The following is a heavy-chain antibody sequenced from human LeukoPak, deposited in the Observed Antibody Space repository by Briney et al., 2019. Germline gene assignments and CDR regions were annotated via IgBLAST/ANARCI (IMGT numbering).Heavy chain of an antibody. CDR1: GHTFTSYY. V-gene: IGHV1-46*01. J-gene: IGHJ4*02. CDR2: INPSGGST. Sequence: ASVKVSCKASGHTFTSYYMHWVRQAPGQGLEWMGIINPSGGSTSYAQKFQGRVTMTRDTSTSTVYMELSSLRSEDTAVYYCARISSSWDHDYCGQGTLVTVSS. CDR3: ARISSSWDHDY. D-gene: IGHD6-13*01.